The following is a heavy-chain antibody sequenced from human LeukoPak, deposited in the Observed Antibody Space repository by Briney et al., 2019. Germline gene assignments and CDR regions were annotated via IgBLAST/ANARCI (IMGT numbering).Heavy chain of an antibody. D-gene: IGHD3-22*01. J-gene: IGHJ4*02. CDR3: ARDHHITMIVVGSASDY. Sequence: ASVKVSCKASGYTFTTYGINWVRQAPGQGLEWMGWISAYNGYTDYAQKLQGRFTMTTDTSTSTAYMELRSLRSDDTAVYYCARDHHITMIVVGSASDYWGQGTLVTVSS. CDR2: ISAYNGYT. V-gene: IGHV1-18*01. CDR1: GYTFTTYG.